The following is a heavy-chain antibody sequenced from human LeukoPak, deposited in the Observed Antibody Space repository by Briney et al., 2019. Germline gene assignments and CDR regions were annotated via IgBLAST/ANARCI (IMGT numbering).Heavy chain of an antibody. CDR2: INPNSGGT. Sequence: ASVKVSCKASGYTFTGYYMHWVRQAPGQGLEWMGWINPNSGGTNYAQKLQGRVTMTRDTSISTAYMELSRLRSDDTAVYYCARDQPYYYGSGSYYKNYYYYYMDVWVNRTTVTVSS. CDR1: GYTFTGYY. J-gene: IGHJ6*03. V-gene: IGHV1-2*02. CDR3: ARDQPYYYGSGSYYKNYYYYYMDV. D-gene: IGHD3-10*01.